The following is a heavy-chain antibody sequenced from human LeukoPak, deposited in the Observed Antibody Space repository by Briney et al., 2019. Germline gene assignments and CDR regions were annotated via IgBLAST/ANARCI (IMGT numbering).Heavy chain of an antibody. Sequence: GGSLRLSCAASGFTVSSNYMTWVRQAPGKGLEWVSVIFGGGSTYYADSVKGRFTISRDNSKNTLFLQMSSLRVEDTAVYYCARGPGGYDNWGQGTLVTVSS. CDR1: GFTVSSNY. J-gene: IGHJ4*02. CDR2: IFGGGST. V-gene: IGHV3-66*01. D-gene: IGHD3-16*01. CDR3: ARGPGGYDN.